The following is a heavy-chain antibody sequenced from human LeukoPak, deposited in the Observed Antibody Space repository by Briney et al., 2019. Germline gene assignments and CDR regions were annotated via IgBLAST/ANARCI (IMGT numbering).Heavy chain of an antibody. Sequence: GGSLRLSCAASGFTFSSYAMSWVRQAPGKGLEWVSAISGSGGSTYYADSVKGRFTISRDNSKNTLYLKMNSLRAEDTAVYYCAKRRYDSSGHFDSWGQGTLVTVSS. D-gene: IGHD3-22*01. V-gene: IGHV3-23*01. CDR1: GFTFSSYA. CDR2: ISGSGGST. CDR3: AKRRYDSSGHFDS. J-gene: IGHJ4*02.